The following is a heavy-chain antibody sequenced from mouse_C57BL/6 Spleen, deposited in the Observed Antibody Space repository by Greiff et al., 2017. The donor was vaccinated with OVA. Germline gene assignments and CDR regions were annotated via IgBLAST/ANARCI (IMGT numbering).Heavy chain of an antibody. V-gene: IGHV5-17*01. D-gene: IGHD2-1*01. CDR2: ISSGSSTI. CDR1: GFTFSDYG. Sequence: EVHLVESGGGLVKPGGSLKLSCAASGFTFSDYGMHWVRQAPEKGLEWVAYISSGSSTIYYADTVKGRFTISRDNAKNTLFLQMTSLRSEDTAMYYCARRDYGNSYYYAMDYWGQGTSVTVSS. J-gene: IGHJ4*01. CDR3: ARRDYGNSYYYAMDY.